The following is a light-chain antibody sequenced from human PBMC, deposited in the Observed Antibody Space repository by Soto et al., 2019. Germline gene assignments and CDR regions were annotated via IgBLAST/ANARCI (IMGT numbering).Light chain of an antibody. CDR1: QTISNN. CDR2: GAS. CDR3: QQSSSAPLT. J-gene: IGKJ1*01. Sequence: DIQVTQSPSSLSAFVGDRVTITCRTSQTISNNLNWYQQQPGKAPNLLTYGASSLQSGVPSRFSGSGSGTDFTLTISSLQPEDFATYFCQQSSSAPLTFGQGTKVDIK. V-gene: IGKV1-39*01.